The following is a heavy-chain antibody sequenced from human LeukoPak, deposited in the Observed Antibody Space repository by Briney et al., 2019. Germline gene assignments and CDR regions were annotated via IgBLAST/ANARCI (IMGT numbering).Heavy chain of an antibody. CDR1: GFTFSSYW. D-gene: IGHD4-17*01. V-gene: IGHV3-7*01. CDR3: AREGYYGDYAF. CDR2: IKQDGSEK. J-gene: IGHJ4*02. Sequence: GGSLRLSCAASGFTFSSYWMSWVRQAPGKGLEWVANIKQDGSEKYYVDPVKGRFTISRDNAKNSLYLQMNSLRAEDTAVYYCAREGYYGDYAFWGQGTLVTVSS.